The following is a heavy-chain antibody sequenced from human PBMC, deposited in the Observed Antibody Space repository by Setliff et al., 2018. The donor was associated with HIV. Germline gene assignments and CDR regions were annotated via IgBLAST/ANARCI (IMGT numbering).Heavy chain of an antibody. J-gene: IGHJ6*03. CDR1: GDSISSYY. Sequence: SETLSLTCTVSGDSISSYYWSWIRQPAGKGLEWIGRIYTSGSTNYNPSLKSRVTMSVDTSKNQFSLKLSSVTAADTAVFYCARDRTGGVSGLYYYYYRDVWGKGTTVTV. V-gene: IGHV4-4*07. D-gene: IGHD7-27*01. CDR3: ARDRTGGVSGLYYYYYRDV. CDR2: IYTSGST.